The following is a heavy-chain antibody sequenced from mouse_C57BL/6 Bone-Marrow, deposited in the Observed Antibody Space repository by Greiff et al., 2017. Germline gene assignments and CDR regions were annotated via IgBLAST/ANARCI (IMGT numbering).Heavy chain of an antibody. Sequence: EVQLQQSGPELVKPGASVKISCKASGYTFTDYYMNWVKQSHGKSLEWIGDINPNNGGTSYNQKFKGKATLTVDKSSSTAYMELRSLTSEDSAVYYCAGNWAWFAYWGQGTLVTVSA. CDR1: GYTFTDYY. D-gene: IGHD4-1*02. CDR3: AGNWAWFAY. V-gene: IGHV1-26*01. J-gene: IGHJ3*01. CDR2: INPNNGGT.